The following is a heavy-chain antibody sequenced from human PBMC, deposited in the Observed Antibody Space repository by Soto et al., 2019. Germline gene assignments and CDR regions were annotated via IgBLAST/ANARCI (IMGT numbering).Heavy chain of an antibody. CDR3: AKDGINPGGRAMYSLEC. CDR1: GFTFSSYA. J-gene: IGHJ4*02. D-gene: IGHD2-15*01. V-gene: IGHV3-23*01. Sequence: PGGSLRLSCAASGFTFSSYAMSWVRQAPGKGLEWVSAISGSGGSTYYADSVKGRFTISRDNSKNTLYLQMNSLRAEDTAVYYCAKDGINPGGRAMYSLECWGEGTLVTVS. CDR2: ISGSGGST.